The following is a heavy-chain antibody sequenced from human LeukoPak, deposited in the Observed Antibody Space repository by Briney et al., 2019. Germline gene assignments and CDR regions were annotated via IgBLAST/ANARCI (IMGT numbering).Heavy chain of an antibody. CDR1: GGSISSGSYY. CDR3: ERLHGYDFWSGYYDDAFDI. V-gene: IGHV4-61*10. CDR2: IYHSGST. Sequence: SETLSLTCTVSGGSISSGSYYWSWIRQPAGKGLEWIGYIYHSGSTYYNPSLKSRVTISVDRSKNQFSLKLSSVTAADTAVYYCERLHGYDFWSGYYDDAFDIWGQGTMVTVSS. J-gene: IGHJ3*02. D-gene: IGHD3-3*01.